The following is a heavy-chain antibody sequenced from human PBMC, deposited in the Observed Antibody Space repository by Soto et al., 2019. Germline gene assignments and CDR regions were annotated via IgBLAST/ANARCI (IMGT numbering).Heavy chain of an antibody. CDR1: GGSIGSYY. D-gene: IGHD2-8*01. CDR2: IYYSGST. CDR3: ARDIMGTNYYYYGMDV. V-gene: IGHV4-59*01. Sequence: SETLSLTSPVSGGSIGSYYWSWIRQPPGKGLEWIGYIYYSGSTNYNPSLKSRVTISVDTSKNQFSLKLSSVTAADTAVYYCARDIMGTNYYYYGMDVWGQGTTVTVSS. J-gene: IGHJ6*02.